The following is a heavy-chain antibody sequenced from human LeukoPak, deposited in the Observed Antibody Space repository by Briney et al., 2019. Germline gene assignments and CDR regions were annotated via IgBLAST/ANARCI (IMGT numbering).Heavy chain of an antibody. Sequence: GASVKVSCKASGGTFSSYAISWVRQAPGQGLEWMGGIIPIFGTANYAQKFQGRVTIAADKSTSTAYMELSSLRSEDTAVYYCVRTDCTPRFNYYYYMDVWGKGTTVTVSS. D-gene: IGHD2-8*01. V-gene: IGHV1-69*06. CDR1: GGTFSSYA. CDR3: VRTDCTPRFNYYYYMDV. CDR2: IIPIFGTA. J-gene: IGHJ6*03.